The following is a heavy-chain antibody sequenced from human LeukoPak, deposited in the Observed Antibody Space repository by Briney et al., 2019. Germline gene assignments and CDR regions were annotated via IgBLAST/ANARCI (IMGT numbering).Heavy chain of an antibody. CDR3: ARRAYGSGSFNRYHFDY. D-gene: IGHD3-10*01. Sequence: PSETLSFTCTVSGGSISNYYWSWIRQPPGKGLEWIGYIYYSGSTNYNPSLKSRVTISVDTSSNQFSLKLNSVTAADTAVYYCARRAYGSGSFNRYHFDYWGQGTLVAVSS. CDR2: IYYSGST. CDR1: GGSISNYY. J-gene: IGHJ4*02. V-gene: IGHV4-59*08.